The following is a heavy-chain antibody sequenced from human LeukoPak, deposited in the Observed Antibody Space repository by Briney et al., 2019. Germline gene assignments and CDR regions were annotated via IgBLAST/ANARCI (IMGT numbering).Heavy chain of an antibody. CDR2: ISGSGGST. CDR1: GFTFSSYA. V-gene: IGHV3-23*01. Sequence: PGGSLRLSCAASGFTFSSYAMRWVRQAPGKGLEWVSAISGSGGSTYYADSVKGRFTISRDNSKNKLYLQMNSLRAEDTAVYYCAFLPLRNDFWSGYQSGWGQGTLVTVSS. J-gene: IGHJ4*02. CDR3: AFLPLRNDFWSGYQSG. D-gene: IGHD3-3*01.